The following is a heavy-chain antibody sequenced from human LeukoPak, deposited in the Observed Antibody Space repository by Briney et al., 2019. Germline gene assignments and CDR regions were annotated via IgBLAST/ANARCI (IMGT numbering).Heavy chain of an antibody. CDR1: GGSISGYY. D-gene: IGHD1-26*01. V-gene: IGHV4-59*12. CDR3: ARDPPGGIVGATLDAFDI. Sequence: SETLSLTCTVSGGSISGYYWSWSRQPPGKGVEWIGNLYYMRGAWYKSSLKSRVTTSVDTSRNEFSLKLSSVTAADTAVYYCARDPPGGIVGATLDAFDIWGQGTMVTVSS. J-gene: IGHJ3*02. CDR2: LYYMRGA.